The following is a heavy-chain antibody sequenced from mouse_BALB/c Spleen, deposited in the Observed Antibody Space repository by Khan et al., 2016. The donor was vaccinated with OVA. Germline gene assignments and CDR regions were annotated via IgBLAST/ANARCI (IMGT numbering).Heavy chain of an antibody. D-gene: IGHD1-1*01. CDR3: VNHGSSSAWFTY. CDR2: INPNTDYT. CDR1: GYTFTNYW. J-gene: IGHJ3*01. Sequence: QVQLQQPGAELAKPGASVKMSCKASGYTFTNYWMHWVKQRPGQGLEWIGYINPNTDYTEYNQKFKDKATLTADKSSSTAYMQLTSLTSDDSSLYYGVNHGSSSAWFTYWGQGTLVTVSA. V-gene: IGHV1-7*01.